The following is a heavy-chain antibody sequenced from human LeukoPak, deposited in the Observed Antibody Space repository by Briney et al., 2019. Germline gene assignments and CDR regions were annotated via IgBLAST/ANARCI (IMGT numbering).Heavy chain of an antibody. Sequence: PGGSLRLSCAASGFAFSGNWMHWVRQAPGKGLVWVSHISTDARTISHAAFVKGRFTISRDNAKNTLYLQMNSLRAEDTALYYCVRGQATAWGLDYWGQGTLVTVSS. V-gene: IGHV3-74*01. CDR3: VRGQATAWGLDY. CDR2: ISTDARTI. CDR1: GFAFSGNW. J-gene: IGHJ4*02. D-gene: IGHD6-13*01.